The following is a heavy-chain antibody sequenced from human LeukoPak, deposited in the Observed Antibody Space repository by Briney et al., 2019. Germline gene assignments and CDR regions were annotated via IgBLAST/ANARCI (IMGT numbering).Heavy chain of an antibody. CDR3: ARETPYSYGPSFDY. J-gene: IGHJ4*02. Sequence: PSQTLSLTCAVSGGSISSGGYSWSWIRQPPGKGLEWIGYIYHSGSTYYNPSLKSRVTISVDRSKNQFSLKLSSVTAADTAVYYCARETPYSYGPSFDYWGQGTQVTVSS. D-gene: IGHD5-18*01. CDR2: IYHSGST. CDR1: GGSISSGGYS. V-gene: IGHV4-30-2*01.